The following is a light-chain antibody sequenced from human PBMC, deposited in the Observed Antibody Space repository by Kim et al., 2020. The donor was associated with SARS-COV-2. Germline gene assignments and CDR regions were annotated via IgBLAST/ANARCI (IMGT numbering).Light chain of an antibody. J-gene: IGKJ2*03. CDR2: DTS. V-gene: IGKV3-20*01. CDR3: QQFAGAPLYS. Sequence: SPGERVTRTCRTSQSVRSNKLAWYQQKPGQTPRLLIYDTSSRATGIPDRFSGSGSGTDFTLTISRLEPEDFAVYYCQQFAGAPLYSFGQVTKLEI. CDR1: QSVRSNK.